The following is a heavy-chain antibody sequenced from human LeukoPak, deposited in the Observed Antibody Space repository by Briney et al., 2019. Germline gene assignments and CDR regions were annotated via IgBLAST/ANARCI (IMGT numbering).Heavy chain of an antibody. V-gene: IGHV3-23*01. Sequence: GGSLRLSCAASGFSLSSYAMSWVRQGPGKGPEWVSAISGGGGSTYYADSVKGRFTISRDNAKNSLYLQMNSLRAEDTAVYYCARGGYFFDYWGQGTLVTVSS. CDR3: ARGGYFFDY. J-gene: IGHJ4*02. CDR2: ISGGGGST. CDR1: GFSLSSYA.